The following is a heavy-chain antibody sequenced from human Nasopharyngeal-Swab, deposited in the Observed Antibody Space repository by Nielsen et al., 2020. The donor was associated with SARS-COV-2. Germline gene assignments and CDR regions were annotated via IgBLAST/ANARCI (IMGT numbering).Heavy chain of an antibody. CDR2: ISGRGGST. CDR1: GITFSSYA. V-gene: IGHV3-23*01. CDR3: AKDKDDAFDI. Sequence: GGSLRLSCAASGITFSSYAMSWVRQAPGKGLEWVSVISGRGGSTYYADSVKGRFTISRDNSKNTLYLQMNSLRAEDTAVYYCAKDKDDAFDIWGQGTMVTVSS. J-gene: IGHJ3*02.